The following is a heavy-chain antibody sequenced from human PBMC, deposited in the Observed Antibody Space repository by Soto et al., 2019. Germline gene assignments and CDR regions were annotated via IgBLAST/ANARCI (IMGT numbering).Heavy chain of an antibody. D-gene: IGHD5-18*01. CDR2: INAGNGNT. V-gene: IGHV1-3*01. CDR1: GYTFTSYA. J-gene: IGHJ4*02. Sequence: QVQLVQSGAEVKKPGASVKVSCKASGYTFTSYAMHWVRQAPGQRLEWMGWINAGNGNTKYSQKFQGRVPITRGPSASTAYMELSSLKSEEKAVYSGAAGLNGYLHYFDYWGQGTLVTVSS. CDR3: AAGLNGYLHYFDY.